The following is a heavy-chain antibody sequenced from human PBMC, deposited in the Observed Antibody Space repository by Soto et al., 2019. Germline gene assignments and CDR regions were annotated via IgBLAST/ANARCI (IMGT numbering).Heavy chain of an antibody. CDR1: GFTFSSYG. J-gene: IGHJ6*02. CDR2: IWYDGSNK. Sequence: GGSLRLSCAASGFTFSSYGMHWVRQAPGKGLEWVAVIWYDGSNKYYADSVKGRFTISRDNSKNTLYLQMNSLRAEDTAVYYCARDRITNPRYYYYYGMDVWGQGTTVTVSS. D-gene: IGHD2-8*01. V-gene: IGHV3-33*01. CDR3: ARDRITNPRYYYYYGMDV.